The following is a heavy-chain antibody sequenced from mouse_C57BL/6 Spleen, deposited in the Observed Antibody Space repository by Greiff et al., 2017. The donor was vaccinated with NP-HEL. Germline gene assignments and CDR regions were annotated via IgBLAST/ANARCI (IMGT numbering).Heavy chain of an antibody. CDR3: TGRGLGLYYFDY. CDR1: GYTFTDYE. J-gene: IGHJ2*01. V-gene: IGHV1-15*01. CDR2: IDPETGGT. Sequence: QVQLKESGAELVRPGASVTLSCKASGYTFTDYEMHWVKQTPVHGLEWIGAIDPETGGTAYNQKFKGKAILTADKSSSTAYMELRSLTSEDSAVYYCTGRGLGLYYFDYWGQGTTLTVSS. D-gene: IGHD3-3*01.